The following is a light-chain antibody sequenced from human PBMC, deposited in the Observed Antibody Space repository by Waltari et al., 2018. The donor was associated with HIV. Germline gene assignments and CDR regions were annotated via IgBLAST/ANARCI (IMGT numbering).Light chain of an antibody. Sequence: QSMLTQSPSVSAAPGQKVTISCSGSSSNIGNNYVSWYQQLPGTAPKLLIYDNNKRPSEIPDRFSGSKSATSATLGITGLQTGDEADYYCGAWDSSLSAVLFGGGTKLTVL. CDR3: GAWDSSLSAVL. V-gene: IGLV1-51*01. J-gene: IGLJ2*01. CDR2: DNN. CDR1: SSNIGNNY.